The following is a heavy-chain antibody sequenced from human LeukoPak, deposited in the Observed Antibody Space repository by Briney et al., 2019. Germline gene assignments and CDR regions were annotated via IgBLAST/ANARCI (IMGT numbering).Heavy chain of an antibody. V-gene: IGHV3-13*01. CDR3: ARGSTRDAFDI. CDR1: GFTFSNYD. Sequence: PGGSLRLSCAASGFTFSNYDMHWVRQATGKGLEWVSAIGTAGDTYYPGSVKGRFTISRENAKNSLYLQMNSLRAGDTAVYYCARGSTRDAFDIWGQGTMVTVSS. CDR2: IGTAGDT. D-gene: IGHD2-2*01. J-gene: IGHJ3*02.